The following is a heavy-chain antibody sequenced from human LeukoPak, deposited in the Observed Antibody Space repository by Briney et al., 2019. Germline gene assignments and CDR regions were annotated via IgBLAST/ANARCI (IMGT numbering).Heavy chain of an antibody. CDR2: IYYSGST. J-gene: IGHJ4*02. D-gene: IGHD6-6*01. CDR3: ARVFGRGLAARSGGHFDY. CDR1: GGSISSSSYY. V-gene: IGHV4-39*07. Sequence: SETLSLTCTVSGGSISSSSYYWGWIRQPPGKGLERIGSIYYSGSTYYNPSLKSRVTISVDTSKNQFSLKLSSVTAADTAVYYCARVFGRGLAARSGGHFDYWGQGTLVTVSS.